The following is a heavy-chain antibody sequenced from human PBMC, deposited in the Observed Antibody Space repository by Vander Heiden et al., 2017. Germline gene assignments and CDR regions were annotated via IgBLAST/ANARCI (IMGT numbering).Heavy chain of an antibody. J-gene: IGHJ3*02. Sequence: DVQLVESGGGLIQPGGSLRLSCAATGFSVSNYYMIWVRQAPGKGLEWVSVIYSDGATYYADSVKGRFTISRDKSRNTLDLQLNRLRVEDTAVYYCARDGPYEGYSFDIWGQGTVVTVSS. V-gene: IGHV3-53*01. CDR2: IYSDGAT. D-gene: IGHD2-21*01. CDR1: GFSVSNYY. CDR3: ARDGPYEGYSFDI.